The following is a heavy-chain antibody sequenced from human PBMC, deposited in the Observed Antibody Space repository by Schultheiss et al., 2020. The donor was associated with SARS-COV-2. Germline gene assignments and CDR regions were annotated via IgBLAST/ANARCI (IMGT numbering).Heavy chain of an antibody. CDR1: GGSISSYY. CDR2: IYYSGST. Sequence: SETLSLTCTVSGGSISSYYWSWIRQPPGKGLEWIGYIYYSGSTYYNPSLKSRVTISVDRSKNQFSLKLSSVTAADTAVYYCARSGDGDYGDYWGQGTLVTVSS. D-gene: IGHD4-17*01. CDR3: ARSGDGDYGDY. J-gene: IGHJ4*02. V-gene: IGHV4-59*01.